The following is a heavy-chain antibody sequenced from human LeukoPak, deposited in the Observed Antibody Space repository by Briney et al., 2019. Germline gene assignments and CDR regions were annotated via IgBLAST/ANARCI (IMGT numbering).Heavy chain of an antibody. J-gene: IGHJ6*03. Sequence: GWSLRLSCAASEFAFSFTGMHWVRQAPGEGLEWVALIWYDGSHQYYADSVKGRFTISRDNSKNTLYLQMNSLRAEDTAVYYCAKGPDDFWSGYYMDVWGKGTTVTVSS. V-gene: IGHV3-33*06. CDR1: EFAFSFTG. CDR3: AKGPDDFWSGYYMDV. D-gene: IGHD3-3*01. CDR2: IWYDGSHQ.